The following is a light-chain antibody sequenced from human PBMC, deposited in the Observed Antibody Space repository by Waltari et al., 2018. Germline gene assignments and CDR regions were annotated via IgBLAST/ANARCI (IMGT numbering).Light chain of an antibody. Sequence: DIQMTQSPSSVSGFVGDRVAITCRASQDIRNSLAWYQQRPGNAPKLLISETSDWQYGVPSRFSCSGSGTDFTLTITSLQPEDSATYFCQQAHTFPRTFGQGTRLEI. J-gene: IGKJ5*01. CDR1: QDIRNS. CDR2: ETS. V-gene: IGKV1-12*01. CDR3: QQAHTFPRT.